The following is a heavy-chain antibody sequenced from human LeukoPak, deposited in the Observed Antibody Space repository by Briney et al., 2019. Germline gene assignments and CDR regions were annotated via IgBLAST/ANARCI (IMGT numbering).Heavy chain of an antibody. Sequence: GGSLRLSCAASGFTFSSYAVSWARQAPGKGLEWVSAISGSGGSTYYADSVKGRFTISRDNSKNTLYLQMNSLRAEDTAVYYCAKDFAEDCSSSSCYLEWGFPAGGFDYWGQGTLVTVSS. CDR1: GFTFSSYA. CDR3: AKDFAEDCSSSSCYLEWGFPAGGFDY. CDR2: ISGSGGST. J-gene: IGHJ4*02. V-gene: IGHV3-23*01. D-gene: IGHD2-2*01.